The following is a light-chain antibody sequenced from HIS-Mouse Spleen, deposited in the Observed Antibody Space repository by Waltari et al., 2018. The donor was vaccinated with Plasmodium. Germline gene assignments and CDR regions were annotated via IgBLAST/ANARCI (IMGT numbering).Light chain of an antibody. CDR2: GAS. V-gene: IGKV3-15*01. Sequence: EIVMTQPPATLSASPGERATLSCRASQSVSSNLAWYQQKPGQAPRLLIYGASTRATGIPARFSGSGSGTEFTLTISSMQSEDFAVYYCQQYNNWPPYTFGQGTKLEIK. J-gene: IGKJ2*01. CDR1: QSVSSN. CDR3: QQYNNWPPYT.